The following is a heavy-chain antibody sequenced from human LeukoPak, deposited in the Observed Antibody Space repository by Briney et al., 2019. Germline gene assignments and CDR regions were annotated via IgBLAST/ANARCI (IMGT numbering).Heavy chain of an antibody. J-gene: IGHJ3*02. D-gene: IGHD6-13*01. CDR2: IYDSGNT. V-gene: IGHV4-59*08. CDR3: ARHYGSSSSWYIGAFDI. CDR1: GPFIKTYY. Sequence: SETLSLTCTVSGPFIKTYYWSWIRQVPGKGLEWIGHIYDSGNTNYNPSLKSRVTILADTSKSQFSLKLSSVTAADTAVYYCARHYGSSSSWYIGAFDIWGQGTMVTVSS.